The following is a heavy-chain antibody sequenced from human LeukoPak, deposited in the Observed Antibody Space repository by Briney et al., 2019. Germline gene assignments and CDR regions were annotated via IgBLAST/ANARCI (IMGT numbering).Heavy chain of an antibody. CDR3: AKDNWNDGGFDY. CDR2: ISWNSGSI. Sequence: GGSLRLSCAASGFTFDDYAMHWVRQAPGKGLEWVSGISWNSGSIGYADSVKGRFTISRDNAKNSLYLQMNSLRAEDTALYYCAKDNWNDGGFDYWGQRTLVTVSS. J-gene: IGHJ4*02. CDR1: GFTFDDYA. D-gene: IGHD1-1*01. V-gene: IGHV3-9*01.